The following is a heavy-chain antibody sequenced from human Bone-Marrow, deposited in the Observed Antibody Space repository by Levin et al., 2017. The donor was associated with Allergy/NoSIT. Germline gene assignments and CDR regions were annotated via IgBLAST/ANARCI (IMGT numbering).Heavy chain of an antibody. Sequence: GGSLRLSCAASGFTFSSYNMNWVRQAPGKGLEWLSYISNSGNTMYYADSVKGRFTISRDNAKNSLYLQMNSLRDEDTAVYYCAKEAGSGSYFGDWGQGTLVTVSS. CDR1: GFTFSSYN. D-gene: IGHD3-10*01. CDR3: AKEAGSGSYFGD. V-gene: IGHV3-48*02. CDR2: ISNSGNTM. J-gene: IGHJ4*02.